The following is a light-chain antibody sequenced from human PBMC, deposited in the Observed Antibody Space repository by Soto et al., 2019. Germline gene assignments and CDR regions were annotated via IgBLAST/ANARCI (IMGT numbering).Light chain of an antibody. CDR2: GAS. Sequence: EIVLTQSPGTLSLSPGERATLSCRASQSVSSNYLAWYQQKPGQAPRLLIYGASSRATGIPDRFSGSGSGTDFTLTIGRLEPQDSAMYYCQQYVISVTFGQGTRLEIK. CDR3: QQYVISVT. CDR1: QSVSSNY. J-gene: IGKJ5*01. V-gene: IGKV3-20*01.